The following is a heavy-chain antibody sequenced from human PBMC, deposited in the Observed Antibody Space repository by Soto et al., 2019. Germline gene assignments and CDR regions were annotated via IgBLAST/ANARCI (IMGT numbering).Heavy chain of an antibody. CDR1: GYAFTAYD. V-gene: IGHV1-8*02. CDR2: MNPINGAT. D-gene: IGHD2-2*01. Sequence: VASVKVSCKASGYAFTAYDINWVRQASGQGLEWMGWMNPINGATGSARRFQGRVSMTRNTATATAYLELTSLRSDDSAVYFCGRGPSPRAPAGGTPYYYAMDVWGQGTTVTVSS. J-gene: IGHJ6*02. CDR3: GRGPSPRAPAGGTPYYYAMDV.